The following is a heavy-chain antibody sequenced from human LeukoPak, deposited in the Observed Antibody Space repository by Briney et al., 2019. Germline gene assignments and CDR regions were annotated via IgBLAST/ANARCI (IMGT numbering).Heavy chain of an antibody. CDR1: GFRFSGHW. V-gene: IGHV3-74*03. CDR3: VRDETLWTLDW. J-gene: IGHJ4*02. D-gene: IGHD1-1*01. Sequence: GGSLRLSCTASGFRFSGHWIHWVRQPPGMGLVWVSRINERGTDSMYAESVKGRFTISKDNAKNTVYLQMNSLRAEDTAVYYCVRDETLWTLDWWGQGTLVSVSS. CDR2: INERGTDS.